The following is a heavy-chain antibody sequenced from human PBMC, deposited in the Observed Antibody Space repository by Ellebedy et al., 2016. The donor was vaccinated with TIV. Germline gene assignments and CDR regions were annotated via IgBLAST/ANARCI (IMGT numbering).Heavy chain of an antibody. CDR1: GYTFSSYG. D-gene: IGHD3-10*01. V-gene: IGHV1-18*04. CDR3: ARDLTMVRGVPYYFDY. Sequence: ASVKVSCKASGYTFSSYGITWLRQAPGQGLEWMGWISAYNGNTNYVQKFQGRVTMTTETSTSTAYMELRSLRSYDTAVYYCARDLTMVRGVPYYFDYWGQGTLVTVSS. J-gene: IGHJ4*02. CDR2: ISAYNGNT.